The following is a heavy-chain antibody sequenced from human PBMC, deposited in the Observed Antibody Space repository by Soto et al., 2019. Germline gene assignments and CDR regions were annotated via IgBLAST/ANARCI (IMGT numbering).Heavy chain of an antibody. CDR3: AKGRWSPDF. J-gene: IGHJ4*02. CDR1: GFTFSSYG. D-gene: IGHD2-15*01. V-gene: IGHV3-23*01. CDR2: ISYSGGNT. Sequence: EVQMLESGGGLVQPGGSLRLSCAASGFTFSSYGMAWVRQAPGKGLEWVSAISYSGGNTYYAASVKGRFTISRDNSQNTLFLQLNSLRVEDTAVYYCAKGRWSPDFWGQGTLVSVSS.